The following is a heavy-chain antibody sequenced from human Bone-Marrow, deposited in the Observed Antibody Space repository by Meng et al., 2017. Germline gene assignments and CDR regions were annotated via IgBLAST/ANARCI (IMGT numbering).Heavy chain of an antibody. CDR3: ARGYGSGSSSDWFDP. Sequence: QVALREPGPGLVKPSQPLSLTCTVSGGSISSGGYYWSWIRQHPGKGLEWIGYIYYSGSTYYNPSLKSRVTISVDTSKNQFSLKLSSVTAADTAVYYCARGYGSGSSSDWFDPWGQGTLVTVSS. J-gene: IGHJ5*02. D-gene: IGHD3-10*01. CDR2: IYYSGST. CDR1: GGSISSGGYY. V-gene: IGHV4-31*03.